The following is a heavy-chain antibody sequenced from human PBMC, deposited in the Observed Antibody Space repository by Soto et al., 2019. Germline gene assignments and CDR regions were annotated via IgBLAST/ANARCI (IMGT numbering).Heavy chain of an antibody. V-gene: IGHV3-9*01. CDR2: ISWNSGTR. J-gene: IGHJ4*02. Sequence: EVQLVESGGGLVQPGRSLRLSCAASGFTFDDYAMHWVRQAPGKGLEWVSGISWNSGTRGYADSVKGRFTISRDNANNSLYLQMNSLRAEDTALYYCAKDISLVLSYYFDYWGQGTLVTVSS. CDR1: GFTFDDYA. CDR3: AKDISLVLSYYFDY. D-gene: IGHD2-8*02.